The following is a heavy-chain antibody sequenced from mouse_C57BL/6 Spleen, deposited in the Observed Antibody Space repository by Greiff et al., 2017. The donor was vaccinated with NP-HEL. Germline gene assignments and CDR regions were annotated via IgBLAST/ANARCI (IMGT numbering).Heavy chain of an antibody. Sequence: EVQLQQSGPELVKPGASVKISCKASGYSFTGYYMNWVKQSPEKSLEWIGEINPSTGGTTYNQKFKAKATLTVDKSSSTAYMQLKSLTSEDSAVYYCARSDGYYHYFDYWGQGTTLTVSS. J-gene: IGHJ2*01. V-gene: IGHV1-42*01. CDR2: INPSTGGT. CDR3: ARSDGYYHYFDY. CDR1: GYSFTGYY. D-gene: IGHD2-3*01.